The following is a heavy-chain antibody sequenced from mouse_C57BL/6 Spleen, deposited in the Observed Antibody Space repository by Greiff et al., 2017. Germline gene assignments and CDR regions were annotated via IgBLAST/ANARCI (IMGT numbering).Heavy chain of an antibody. Sequence: EVQVVESGPELVKPGASVKMSCKASGYTFTDYNMHWVKQSHGKSLEWIGYINPNNGGTSYNQKFKGKATLTVNKSSSTAYMELRSLTSEDSAVYYCAAYYSNPFAYWGQGTLVTVSA. CDR1: GYTFTDYN. CDR2: INPNNGGT. CDR3: AAYYSNPFAY. V-gene: IGHV1-22*01. D-gene: IGHD2-5*01. J-gene: IGHJ3*01.